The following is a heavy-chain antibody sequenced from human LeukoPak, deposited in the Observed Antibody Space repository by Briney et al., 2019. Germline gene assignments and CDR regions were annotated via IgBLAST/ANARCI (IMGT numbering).Heavy chain of an antibody. CDR1: GGSFSGYY. J-gene: IGHJ4*02. D-gene: IGHD5-24*01. V-gene: IGHV4-34*01. CDR3: ARDGYKSDY. Sequence: SGTLSLTCAVYGGSFSGYYWSWVRQPPGKGREWIGEINHSGSPNYNPSLKSRVTISVATSKNQFSLKLSSVTAADTAVYYCARDGYKSDYWGQGTLVTVSS. CDR2: INHSGSP.